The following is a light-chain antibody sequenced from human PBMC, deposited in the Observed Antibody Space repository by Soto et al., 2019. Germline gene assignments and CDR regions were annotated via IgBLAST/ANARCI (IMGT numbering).Light chain of an antibody. CDR3: QSYDSSRIVV. Sequence: QSVLTQPPSVSGAPGQRVTISCTGNSSNIGAGYDVHWYQQLPGTGPKLLIFGNTNRPSGVPDRFSGSKSGTSASLAITGLKAEDEADYHCQSYDSSRIVVFGGGTKLTVL. J-gene: IGLJ3*02. CDR1: SSNIGAGYD. CDR2: GNT. V-gene: IGLV1-40*01.